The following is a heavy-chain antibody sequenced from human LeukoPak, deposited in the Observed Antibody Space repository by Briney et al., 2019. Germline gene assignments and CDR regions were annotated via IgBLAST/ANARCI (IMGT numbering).Heavy chain of an antibody. Sequence: GESLQISCKGSGYSFTSYWIGWVRPMPGKGLEWMGIIYPGDSDTRYSPSFQGQVTISADKSISTAYLQWSSLKASDTAMYYCARTSVYYDYVWGSPDYWGQGTLVTVSS. CDR3: ARTSVYYDYVWGSPDY. D-gene: IGHD3-16*01. CDR1: GYSFTSYW. J-gene: IGHJ4*02. V-gene: IGHV5-51*01. CDR2: IYPGDSDT.